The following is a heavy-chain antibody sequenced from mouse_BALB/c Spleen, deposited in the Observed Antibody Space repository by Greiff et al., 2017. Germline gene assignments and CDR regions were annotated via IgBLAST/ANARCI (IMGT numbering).Heavy chain of an antibody. CDR3: NLYYDYDGARFDY. CDR2: IDPENGDT. V-gene: IGHV14-4*02. CDR1: GFNIKDYY. Sequence: EVQLQQSGAELVRSGASVKLSCTASGFNIKDYYMHWVKQRPEQGLEWIGWIDPENGDTEYAPKFQGKATMTADTSSNTAYLQLSSLTSEDTAVYYCNLYYDYDGARFDYWGQGTTLTVSS. D-gene: IGHD2-4*01. J-gene: IGHJ2*01.